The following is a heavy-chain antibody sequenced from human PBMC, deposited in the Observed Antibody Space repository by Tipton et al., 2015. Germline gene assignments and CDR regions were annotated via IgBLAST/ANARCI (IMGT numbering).Heavy chain of an antibody. Sequence: TLSLTCTVSGGSVNSANYYWSWIRQPPGKGLEWIGYISYSGSTHYNPSLKSRVAISVDTSKNQFSLTRKSVTAADTAVYYCARDLEHGMDVWGQGTTVTVSS. CDR1: GGSVNSANYY. D-gene: IGHD5-24*01. J-gene: IGHJ6*02. CDR3: ARDLEHGMDV. V-gene: IGHV4-61*01. CDR2: ISYSGST.